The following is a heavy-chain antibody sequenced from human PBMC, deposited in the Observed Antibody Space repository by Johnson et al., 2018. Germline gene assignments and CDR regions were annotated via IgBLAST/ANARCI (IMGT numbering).Heavy chain of an antibody. Sequence: QVQLVQSGPEVKKPGASVKVSCKASGYTFSNYDINWVRQAAGQGLEWMGWMNPKSGDTGYAQKFQGGVTMTRNTSISTAYMEVSSLTSEDTAVYYCARVKKASYGWYYFDDWGQGTLVTV. D-gene: IGHD6-19*01. CDR3: ARVKKASYGWYYFDD. CDR2: MNPKSGDT. J-gene: IGHJ4*02. CDR1: GYTFSNYD. V-gene: IGHV1-8*01.